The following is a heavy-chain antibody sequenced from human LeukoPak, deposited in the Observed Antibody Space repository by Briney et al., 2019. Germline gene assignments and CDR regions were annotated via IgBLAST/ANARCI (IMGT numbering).Heavy chain of an antibody. CDR3: ARPGYYDSSGYYWVFDY. CDR2: IYYSGST. V-gene: IGHV4-39*01. J-gene: IGHJ4*02. CDR1: GGSISSSSYY. Sequence: SETLSLTCTVSGGSISSSSYYWGWIRQPPGKGLEWIGSIYYSGSTYYNPSLKSRVTISVDTSKNQFSLKLSSVTAADTAVYYCARPGYYDSSGYYWVFDYWGQGTLVTVSS. D-gene: IGHD3-22*01.